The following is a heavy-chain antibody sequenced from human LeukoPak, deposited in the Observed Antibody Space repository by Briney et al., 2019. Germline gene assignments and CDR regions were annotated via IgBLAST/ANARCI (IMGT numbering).Heavy chain of an antibody. CDR1: GFTFSNYA. J-gene: IGHJ4*02. Sequence: GGSLRLSCAASGFTFSNYAMSWVRQAPGKGLEWVSAISGSGGSTYYADSVKGRFTISRDNSKNMLYLQMNSLRAEDAALYYCAKAPGEYCSSTSCYSDYWGPGTLVTVSS. CDR3: AKAPGEYCSSTSCYSDY. D-gene: IGHD2-2*01. CDR2: ISGSGGST. V-gene: IGHV3-23*01.